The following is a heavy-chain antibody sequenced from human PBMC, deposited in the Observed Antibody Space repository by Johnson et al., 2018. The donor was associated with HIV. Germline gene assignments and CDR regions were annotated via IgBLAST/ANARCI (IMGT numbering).Heavy chain of an antibody. CDR1: GFTFSSYA. CDR2: ISYDGSNK. CDR3: AREKYTIHAFDI. V-gene: IGHV3-30*04. D-gene: IGHD2-2*02. J-gene: IGHJ3*02. Sequence: QVQLVESGGGLVQPGGSLRLSCAASGFTFSSYAMSWVRQAPGKGLEWEAVISYDGSNKYYADSVKGRFTISRDNSKNTLYLQMNSLRAEDTAVYYCAREKYTIHAFDIWGQGTMVTVSS.